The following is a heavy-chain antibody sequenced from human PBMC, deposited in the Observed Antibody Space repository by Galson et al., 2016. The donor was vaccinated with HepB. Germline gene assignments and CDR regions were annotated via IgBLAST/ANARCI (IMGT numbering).Heavy chain of an antibody. CDR1: GFSFSIYA. J-gene: IGHJ6*02. V-gene: IGHV3-30-3*01. CDR2: TSFDGRSQ. Sequence: SLRLSCAASGFSFSIYAFHWVRQAPGKGLEGVAITSFDGRSQFYADSVKGRFIISRDNAKNSLYLHLSSLRVDDTAVYYCARAMGQYQLLPFAMNVWGQGTMVAVSS. CDR3: ARAMGQYQLLPFAMNV. D-gene: IGHD2-2*01.